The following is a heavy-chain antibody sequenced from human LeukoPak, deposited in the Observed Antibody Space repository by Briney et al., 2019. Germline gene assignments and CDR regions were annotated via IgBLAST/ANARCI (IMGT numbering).Heavy chain of an antibody. CDR1: GYTFTSYD. D-gene: IGHD6-19*01. V-gene: IGHV1-8*01. J-gene: IGHJ4*02. CDR2: MNPNNGNT. Sequence: ASVKVSCKASGYTFTSYDINWVRQVTGQGLEWMGWMNPNNGNTGYVQKFQGRVTMTRDTSIGTAYMELSGLRSEDTAVYYCARDRVGVGGNGWENWGQGTLVTVSS. CDR3: ARDRVGVGGNGWEN.